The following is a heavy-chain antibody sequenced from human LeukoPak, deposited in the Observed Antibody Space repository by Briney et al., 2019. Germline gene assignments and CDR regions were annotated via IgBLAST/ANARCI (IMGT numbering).Heavy chain of an antibody. D-gene: IGHD2-2*01. Sequence: SETLSLTCTVSGGSISSGGYYWSWIRQHPGKGLEWFGYIYYSGSTYYNPSLKSRVTISVDTSKNQFSLKLSSVTAADTAVYYCARTVVVPAAMRGYYYYYGMDVWGQGTTVTVSS. CDR3: ARTVVVPAAMRGYYYYYGMDV. CDR2: IYYSGST. V-gene: IGHV4-31*03. CDR1: GGSISSGGYY. J-gene: IGHJ6*02.